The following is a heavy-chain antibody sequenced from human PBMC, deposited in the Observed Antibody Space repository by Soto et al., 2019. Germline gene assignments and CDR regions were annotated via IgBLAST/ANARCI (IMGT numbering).Heavy chain of an antibody. CDR2: ISSNGGST. D-gene: IGHD3-10*01. CDR1: GFTFSSYA. Sequence: GGSLRFSCAASGFTFSSYAMHWVRQAPGKGLEYVSAISSNGGSTYYANSVKGRFTISRDNSKNTLYLQMGSLRAEDMAVYYCARGKYGSGSCIDYWGQGTLVTVSS. CDR3: ARGKYGSGSCIDY. V-gene: IGHV3-64*01. J-gene: IGHJ4*02.